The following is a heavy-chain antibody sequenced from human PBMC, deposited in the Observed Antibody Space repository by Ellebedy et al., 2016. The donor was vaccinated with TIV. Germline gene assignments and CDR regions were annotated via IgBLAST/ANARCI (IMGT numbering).Heavy chain of an antibody. CDR1: GLTCDDHA. J-gene: IGHJ6*02. D-gene: IGHD2-8*01. V-gene: IGHV3-9*01. CDR2: IFCKSGTT. Sequence: GGSLRLSXAATGLTCDDHAMHWVRQAPGKGLEWVSGIFCKSGTTGYADSVKGRFIISRDNTRNSLNLEMNSLRPEDTALYYRTKDVLMGGADVWGQGTTVTVSS. CDR3: TKDVLMGGADV.